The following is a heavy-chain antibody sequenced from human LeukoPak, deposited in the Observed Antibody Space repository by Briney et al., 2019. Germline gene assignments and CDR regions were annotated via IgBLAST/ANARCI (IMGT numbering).Heavy chain of an antibody. CDR2: SSWNSGSI. CDR3: AKSYRVRGVIITVGNYFDY. V-gene: IGHV3-9*01. CDR1: GFTFDDYA. J-gene: IGHJ4*02. Sequence: GGSLRLSCAASGFTFDDYAMHWVRQAPGKGLEWVSGSSWNSGSIGYADSVKGRFTISRDNAKNSLYLQMNSLRAEDTALYYCAKSYRVRGVIITVGNYFDYWGQGTLVTVSS. D-gene: IGHD3-10*01.